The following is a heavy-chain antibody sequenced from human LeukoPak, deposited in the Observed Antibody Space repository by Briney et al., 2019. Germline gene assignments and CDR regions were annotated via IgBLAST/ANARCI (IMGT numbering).Heavy chain of an antibody. V-gene: IGHV3-7*01. CDR2: IQQDGSQK. CDR1: GFTFNNYW. J-gene: IGHJ4*02. CDR3: VRDSYTNTWHEEGRGF. D-gene: IGHD6-13*01. Sequence: GGSLRLSCAASGFTFNNYWMTWVRQAPGKGLEWVANIQQDGSQKTYVDSVMGRFTISRDNAKNSLYLQMNSVRAEDTAVYYCVRDSYTNTWHEEGRGFWGQGTLVTVSS.